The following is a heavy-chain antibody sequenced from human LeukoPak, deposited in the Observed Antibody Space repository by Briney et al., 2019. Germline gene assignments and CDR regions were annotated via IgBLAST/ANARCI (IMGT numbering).Heavy chain of an antibody. V-gene: IGHV3-23*01. CDR2: ISGSGGGA. Sequence: GGSLRLSCAASGFIFKSYAVTWVRQAPGKGLEWVAGISGSGGGAYYADSVKGRFTISRDNSKKTLYLQMTTLRAEGTAVYYCASLLYWVTTGHLYFFDSWGQGTLVSVSS. CDR3: ASLLYWVTTGHLYFFDS. D-gene: IGHD4-17*01. CDR1: GFIFKSYA. J-gene: IGHJ4*02.